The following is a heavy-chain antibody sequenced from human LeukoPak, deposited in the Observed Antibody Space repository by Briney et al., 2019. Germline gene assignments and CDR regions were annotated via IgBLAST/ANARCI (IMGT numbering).Heavy chain of an antibody. CDR3: AKDIEGGCSSTSCYGADY. V-gene: IGHV3-66*01. J-gene: IGHJ4*02. CDR1: GFTVSSNY. Sequence: GGSLRLSCAASGFTVSSNYMSWVRQAPGKGLEWVSVIYSGGSTYYADSVKGRFTISRDNSKNTLYLQMNSLRAEDTAVYYCAKDIEGGCSSTSCYGADYWGQGTLVTVSS. CDR2: IYSGGST. D-gene: IGHD2-2*01.